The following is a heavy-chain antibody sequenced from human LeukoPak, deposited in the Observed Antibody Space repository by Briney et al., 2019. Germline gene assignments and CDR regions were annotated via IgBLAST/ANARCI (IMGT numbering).Heavy chain of an antibody. Sequence: GGSLRLSCAASGLSFSSYAMSWVRQAPGKGLEWVSGISGSGGSTYYADSVKGRFTISRDNSKNTLYLQMNSLRGEDTAVYYCAKDWNDVDYWGQGTLVTVSS. CDR1: GLSFSSYA. D-gene: IGHD1-1*01. J-gene: IGHJ4*02. CDR3: AKDWNDVDY. V-gene: IGHV3-23*01. CDR2: ISGSGGST.